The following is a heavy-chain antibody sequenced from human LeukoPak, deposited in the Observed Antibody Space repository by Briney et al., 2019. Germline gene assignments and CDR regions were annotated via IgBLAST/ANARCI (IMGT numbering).Heavy chain of an antibody. J-gene: IGHJ4*02. V-gene: IGHV4-34*01. CDR1: GGSFSGYY. Sequence: SETLSLTCAVYGGSFSGYYWSWIRQPPGKGLEWIGEINHSGSTNYNPSLKSRVTISVDTSKNQFSLKLSSVTAADTAVYYCARYYDSSGYYPSHFDYWGQGTLVTVSS. D-gene: IGHD3-22*01. CDR3: ARYYDSSGYYPSHFDY. CDR2: INHSGST.